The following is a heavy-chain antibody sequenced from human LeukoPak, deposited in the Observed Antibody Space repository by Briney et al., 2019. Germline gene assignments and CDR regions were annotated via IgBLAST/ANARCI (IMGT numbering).Heavy chain of an antibody. J-gene: IGHJ6*03. D-gene: IGHD3-22*01. V-gene: IGHV3-23*01. CDR1: GFTFSSYA. CDR3: ARVMPDYYDSSGYVYYYYYYMDV. Sequence: GGSLRLSCAASGFTFSSYAMSWVRQAPGKGLEWVSAISGSGGSTYYADSVKGRFTISRDNSKNTLYLQMNSLRAEDTAVYYCARVMPDYYDSSGYVYYYYYYMDVWGKGTTVTVSS. CDR2: ISGSGGST.